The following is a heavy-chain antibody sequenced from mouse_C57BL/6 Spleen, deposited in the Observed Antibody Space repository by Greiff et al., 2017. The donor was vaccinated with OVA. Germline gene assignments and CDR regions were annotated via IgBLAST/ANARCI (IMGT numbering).Heavy chain of an antibody. D-gene: IGHD2-3*01. Sequence: EVQLVESGGGLVKPGGSLKLSCAASGFTFSSYTMSWVRQTPEKRLEWVATISGGGGNTYYPDSVKGRFTISRDNAKNTLYLHMSSLRSEDTALYYCARDDDDGHWYFDVWGTGTTVTVSS. CDR2: ISGGGGNT. J-gene: IGHJ1*03. CDR3: ARDDDDGHWYFDV. V-gene: IGHV5-9*01. CDR1: GFTFSSYT.